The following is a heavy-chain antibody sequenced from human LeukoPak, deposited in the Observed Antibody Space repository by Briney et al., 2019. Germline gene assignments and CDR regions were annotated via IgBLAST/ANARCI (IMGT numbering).Heavy chain of an antibody. Sequence: GGSLRLSCAASGFTFSSNAMNWVRQAPGKGLEWVSGITVSGDITYYADSVKGRFTISRDNSKNTVYLQMNSLRVEDTAVYHCGKERYGSSSVVHYWGHGTLVTVSS. CDR2: ITVSGDIT. D-gene: IGHD6-6*01. J-gene: IGHJ4*01. CDR3: GKERYGSSSVVHY. CDR1: GFTFSSNA. V-gene: IGHV3-23*01.